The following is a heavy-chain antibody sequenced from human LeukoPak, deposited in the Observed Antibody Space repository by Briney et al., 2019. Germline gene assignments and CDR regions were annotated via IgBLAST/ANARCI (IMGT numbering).Heavy chain of an antibody. CDR2: IWYDGSNK. D-gene: IGHD3-10*01. CDR1: GFTFSSYG. V-gene: IGHV3-30*02. Sequence: PGGSLRLSCAASGFTFSSYGMHWVRQAPGKGLEWVALIWYDGSNKYYADSVKGRFIIPRDNPKNTLYLQMNSLRAEDTAVYYCVKGYGSGSYPLLDSWGQGTLVTVSS. CDR3: VKGYGSGSYPLLDS. J-gene: IGHJ4*02.